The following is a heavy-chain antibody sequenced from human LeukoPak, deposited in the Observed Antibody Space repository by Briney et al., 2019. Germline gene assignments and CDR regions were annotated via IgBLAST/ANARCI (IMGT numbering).Heavy chain of an antibody. D-gene: IGHD6-13*01. Sequence: ASVKVSCKASGYAFTGYYIHRVRQTPGQGLEWMGWINPNSGGPNYAQKFQGRVTMTRDTSISTAYMEMSRLRSDDTAVYYCATDVSAGATNWSDPWGQGTLVTVSS. CDR2: INPNSGGP. CDR1: GYAFTGYY. V-gene: IGHV1-2*02. CDR3: ATDVSAGATNWSDP. J-gene: IGHJ5*02.